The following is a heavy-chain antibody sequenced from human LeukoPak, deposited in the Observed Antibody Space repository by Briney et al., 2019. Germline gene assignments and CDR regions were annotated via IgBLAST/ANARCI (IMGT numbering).Heavy chain of an antibody. CDR3: AIHPFLGVAVTRGALDI. CDR1: DYTFTRYG. CDR2: ISAYNGNT. J-gene: IGHJ3*02. V-gene: IGHV1-18*01. Sequence: EASVKVSCKASDYTFTRYGISWMRQAPGQGLEWMGWISAYNGNTDYAQKLQGRVTMTTHTSTRTAYLELISVRSDDTSVYCCAIHPFLGVAVTRGALDIWRQGTMVTVSS. D-gene: IGHD2-15*01.